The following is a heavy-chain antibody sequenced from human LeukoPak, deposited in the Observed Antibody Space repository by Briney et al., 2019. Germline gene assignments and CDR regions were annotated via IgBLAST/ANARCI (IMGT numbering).Heavy chain of an antibody. D-gene: IGHD2-2*01. Sequence: GASVKVSCKASGYTFTGYYMHWVRQAPGQGLEWMGWINPNSGGTNYAQKFQGRVTMTRDTSISTAYMELSSLRSEDTAVYYCARSNSFSSSTSFNWFDPWGQGTLVTVSS. CDR2: INPNSGGT. CDR1: GYTFTGYY. V-gene: IGHV1-2*02. J-gene: IGHJ5*02. CDR3: ARSNSFSSSTSFNWFDP.